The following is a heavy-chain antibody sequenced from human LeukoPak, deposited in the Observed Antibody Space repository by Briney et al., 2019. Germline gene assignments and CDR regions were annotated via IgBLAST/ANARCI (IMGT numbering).Heavy chain of an antibody. Sequence: GGSLRLSCAASGYTFSSYGMHWVRQAPGKGLEWVAVIWYDGSNKYYADSVKGRFTISRDNSKNTLYLQMNSLRAEDTAVYYCAREYCSGGTCYLPGYWGQGTLVTVSS. CDR3: AREYCSGGTCYLPGY. V-gene: IGHV3-33*01. D-gene: IGHD2-15*01. J-gene: IGHJ4*02. CDR2: IWYDGSNK. CDR1: GYTFSSYG.